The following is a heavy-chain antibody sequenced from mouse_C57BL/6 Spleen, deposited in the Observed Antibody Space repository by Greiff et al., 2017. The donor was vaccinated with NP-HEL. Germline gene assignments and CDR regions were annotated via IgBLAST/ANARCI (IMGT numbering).Heavy chain of an antibody. V-gene: IGHV1-76*01. CDR2: IYPGSGNT. CDR3: ARNPLITTVVAHWDFEV. J-gene: IGHJ1*03. D-gene: IGHD1-1*01. CDR1: GYTFTDYY. Sequence: QVQLQQSGAELVRPGASVKLSCTASGYTFTDYYINWVKQRPGQGLEWIARIYPGSGNTYYTEKFKGKATLTAEKSSSTAYMQLSSLTSEDSAVYFCARNPLITTVVAHWDFEVWGTATTVTVAS.